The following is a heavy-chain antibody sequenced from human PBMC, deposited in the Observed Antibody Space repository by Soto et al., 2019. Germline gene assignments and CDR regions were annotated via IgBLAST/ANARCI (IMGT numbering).Heavy chain of an antibody. CDR2: FYYSGTT. Sequence: EVQLVESGGGLVQPGGSLRLSCAASGFTVSRNSMSWVRQAPGKGLEWVSVFYYSGTTYYADSVKGRFTISRDNSKNTLYLQMNSLGAEDTAVYYCARGWSVTAIPGYFDYWGQGTLVTVSS. CDR3: ARGWSVTAIPGYFDY. CDR1: GFTVSRNS. D-gene: IGHD2-21*02. V-gene: IGHV3-66*01. J-gene: IGHJ4*02.